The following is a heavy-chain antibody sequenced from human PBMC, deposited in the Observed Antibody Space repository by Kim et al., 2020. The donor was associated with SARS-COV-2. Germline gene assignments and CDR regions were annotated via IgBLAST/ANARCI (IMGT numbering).Heavy chain of an antibody. CDR2: T. Sequence: TNYIPSLKSRVTISVDKSKNQFDRKLSSVTAADTAVYYCARAWDSSPFDPWGQGTLVTVSS. V-gene: IGHV4-4*02. CDR3: ARAWDSSPFDP. J-gene: IGHJ5*02. D-gene: IGHD6-13*01.